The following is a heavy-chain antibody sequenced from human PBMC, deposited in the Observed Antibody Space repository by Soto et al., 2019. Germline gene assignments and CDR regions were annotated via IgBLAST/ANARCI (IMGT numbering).Heavy chain of an antibody. CDR3: AKDEGGSGSYYEEYFQH. Sequence: EVQLLESGGGLVQPGGSLRLSCAASGFTFSSYAMSWVRQAPGKGLEWVSAISGSGGSTYYADSVKGRFTISRDNSKNTLYLQMNSLRVEDTAVYYCAKDEGGSGSYYEEYFQHWGQGTLVTVSS. V-gene: IGHV3-23*01. D-gene: IGHD1-26*01. CDR2: ISGSGGST. CDR1: GFTFSSYA. J-gene: IGHJ1*01.